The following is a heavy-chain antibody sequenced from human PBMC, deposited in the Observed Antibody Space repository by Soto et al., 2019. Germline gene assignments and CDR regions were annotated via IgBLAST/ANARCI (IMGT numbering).Heavy chain of an antibody. Sequence: QVQLQQSGPGLVKPSSTLSLTCTVSGCSISSYYCGWIRQPPGKGLDWIGYIYSTEKTNYNPSLKSRVTIAVDTSKNQFSLKLRSVTAADTGVYFCARARFQLLHPYYYGMDVWGQGTEVTVSS. V-gene: IGHV4-59*01. D-gene: IGHD2-15*01. CDR1: GCSISSYY. CDR3: ARARFQLLHPYYYGMDV. J-gene: IGHJ6*02. CDR2: IYSTEKT.